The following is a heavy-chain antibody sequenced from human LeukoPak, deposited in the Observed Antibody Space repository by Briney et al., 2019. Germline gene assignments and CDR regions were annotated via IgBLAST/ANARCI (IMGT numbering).Heavy chain of an antibody. Sequence: GGSLRLSCAASGFTFSSYGMHWVRQAPGKGLEWVAVIWYDGSNKYYADSVKGRFTISRDNSKNTLYLQMNSLRAEDTAVYYCARDGHQADAFDIWGQGTMVTDSS. CDR3: ARDGHQADAFDI. CDR1: GFTFSSYG. J-gene: IGHJ3*02. CDR2: IWYDGSNK. V-gene: IGHV3-33*01.